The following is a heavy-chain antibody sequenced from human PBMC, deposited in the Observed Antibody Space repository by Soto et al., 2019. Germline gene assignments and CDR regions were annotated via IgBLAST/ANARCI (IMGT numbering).Heavy chain of an antibody. V-gene: IGHV3-33*01. J-gene: IGHJ4*02. CDR1: GFTFSSYG. Sequence: QVQLVESGGGVVQPGRSLRLSCAASGFTFSSYGMHWVRQAPGKGLEWVAVIWYDGSNKYYADSVKGRFTISRDNSKNTLYLQMNSLRAEDTAVYYCARDRGTRAFDYWGQETLVTVSS. CDR3: ARDRGTRAFDY. CDR2: IWYDGSNK. D-gene: IGHD1-1*01.